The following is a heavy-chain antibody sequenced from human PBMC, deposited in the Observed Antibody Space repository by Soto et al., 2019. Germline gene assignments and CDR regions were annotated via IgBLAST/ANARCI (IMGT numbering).Heavy chain of an antibody. V-gene: IGHV4-30-4*01. Sequence: SETLSLTCTVSGGSISSGDYYWSWIRQPPGKGLEWIGYIYYSGSTYYNLSLKSRVTISVDTSKNQFSLKLSSVTAADTAVYYCARAMVVTQNWFAPWGLGTLVTVS. J-gene: IGHJ5*02. CDR2: IYYSGST. CDR1: GGSISSGDYY. CDR3: ARAMVVTQNWFAP. D-gene: IGHD2-21*02.